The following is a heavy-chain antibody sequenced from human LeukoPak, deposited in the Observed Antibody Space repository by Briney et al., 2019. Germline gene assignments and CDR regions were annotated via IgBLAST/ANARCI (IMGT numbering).Heavy chain of an antibody. CDR1: GFTFSSYA. D-gene: IGHD6-6*01. J-gene: IGHJ4*02. CDR3: AKWGLYSSSSTYFDY. Sequence: GGSLRLSCAASGFTFSSYAMSWVRQAPGKGLEWISAISGSGGSTYYADSVKGRFTISRDNSKNTLYLQMNSLRAEDTAVYYCAKWGLYSSSSTYFDYWGQGTLVTVSS. V-gene: IGHV3-23*01. CDR2: ISGSGGST.